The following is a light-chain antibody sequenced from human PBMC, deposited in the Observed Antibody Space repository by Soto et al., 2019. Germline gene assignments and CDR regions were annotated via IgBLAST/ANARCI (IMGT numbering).Light chain of an antibody. CDR1: SSDVGGYNY. CDR3: SSYTSSSTYVV. Sequence: QSELTQPATVSGSPGQSINISCTGTSSDVGGYNYVSWYQQHPGKAPKLMIYDVNNRPSGVSNRFSGSKSGNSASLTISGFQAEDEADYYCSSYTSSSTYVVFGGGTKVTVL. J-gene: IGLJ2*01. V-gene: IGLV2-14*03. CDR2: DVN.